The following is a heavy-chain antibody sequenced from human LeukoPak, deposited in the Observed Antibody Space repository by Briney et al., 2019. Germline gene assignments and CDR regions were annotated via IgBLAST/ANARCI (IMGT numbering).Heavy chain of an antibody. Sequence: PSETLSRTCTVSGHSISSGYLWGWMRQPPGKGLEWIGSIYQSETAHYNPSLKSRVTISVDTSKNQFSLKLSSVTAADTAVYYCARDRTPLLGYGSGLFDPWGQGTLVTVSS. V-gene: IGHV4-38-2*02. CDR2: IYQSETA. CDR3: ARDRTPLLGYGSGLFDP. CDR1: GHSISSGYL. J-gene: IGHJ5*02. D-gene: IGHD3-10*01.